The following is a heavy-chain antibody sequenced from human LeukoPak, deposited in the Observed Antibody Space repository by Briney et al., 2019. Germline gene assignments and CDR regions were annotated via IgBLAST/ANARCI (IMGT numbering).Heavy chain of an antibody. CDR1: GFTFSNYA. CDR3: ARDRDTAMGL. CDR2: ISYDGNDK. D-gene: IGHD5-18*01. Sequence: GRSLRLSCAASGFTFSNYAMHWVRQAPGKGLEWVAIISYDGNDKYYTDSVMGRFTISRDKSKNTLYLQMNSLRAEDTAVYYCARDRDTAMGLWDQGTLVTVSS. J-gene: IGHJ4*02. V-gene: IGHV3-30-3*01.